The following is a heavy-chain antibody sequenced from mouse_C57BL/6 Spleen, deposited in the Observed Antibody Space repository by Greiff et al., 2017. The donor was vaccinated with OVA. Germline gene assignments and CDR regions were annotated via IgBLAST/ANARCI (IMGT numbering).Heavy chain of an antibody. J-gene: IGHJ3*01. CDR1: GFTFSDYG. D-gene: IGHD2-4*01. Sequence: EVKVVESGGGLVQPGGSLKLSCAASGFTFSDYGMAWVRQAPRKGPEWVAFISNLAYSIYYADTVTGRFTISRENAKNTLYLEMSSLRSEDTAMYYCARQGDYDGAWFAYWGQGTLVTVSA. V-gene: IGHV5-15*01. CDR3: ARQGDYDGAWFAY. CDR2: ISNLAYSI.